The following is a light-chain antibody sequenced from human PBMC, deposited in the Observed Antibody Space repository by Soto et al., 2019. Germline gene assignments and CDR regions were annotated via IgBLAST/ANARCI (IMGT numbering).Light chain of an antibody. J-gene: IGLJ1*01. V-gene: IGLV1-40*01. CDR1: SSNIGSTYD. Sequence: QSALTHPPSGSGAPGQRVTISCTRSSSNIGSTYDVQWYQQLPGTAPKLLIHGNTDRPSGVPDRFSGSKSGTSASLAITGLQADDEADYYCQSYDDSLSVHYVFGTGTTVTVL. CDR3: QSYDDSLSVHYV. CDR2: GNT.